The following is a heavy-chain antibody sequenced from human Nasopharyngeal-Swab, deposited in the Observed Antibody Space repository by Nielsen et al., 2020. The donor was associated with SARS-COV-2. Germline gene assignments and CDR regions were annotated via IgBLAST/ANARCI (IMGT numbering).Heavy chain of an antibody. J-gene: IGHJ6*03. V-gene: IGHV1-24*01. CDR2: FDPEDGET. CDR3: ATVNVVTATLRHYYYMDV. Sequence: WVRQTTGRGVEWMGGFDPEDGETIYAQKFEGRVTMTEDTSTDSAYMELSRLRSEDTAVYYCATVNVVTATLRHYYYMDVWGKGTTVTVSS. D-gene: IGHD4-23*01.